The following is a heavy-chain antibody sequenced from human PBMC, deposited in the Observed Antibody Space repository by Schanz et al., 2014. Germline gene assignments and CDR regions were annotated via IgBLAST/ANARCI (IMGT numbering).Heavy chain of an antibody. V-gene: IGHV4-39*01. CDR1: GGSISSIGFY. CDR3: ARHGGYYDVLNSFDI. J-gene: IGHJ5*02. D-gene: IGHD3-16*01. CDR2: VYFSGTT. Sequence: QLQLQESGPGLVNPSETLSLTCTVSGGSISSIGFYWGWIRQSPEEGLQYIGSVYFSGTTAYSPSLKGRVTISVETSKNQFSLMLTSVTAADTAVYFCARHGGYYDVLNSFDIWGQGTLVTVSS.